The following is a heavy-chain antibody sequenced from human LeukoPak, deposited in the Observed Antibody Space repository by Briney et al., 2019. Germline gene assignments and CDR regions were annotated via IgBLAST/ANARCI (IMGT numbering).Heavy chain of an antibody. Sequence: ASVKVSCKASGGTFSSYAISWVRQAPGQGLEWMGGIIPIFGTANYAQKFQGRVTITTDESTSTAYMELSSLRSEDTAVYYCARGLSRGWYFDLWGRGTLVTVSS. CDR3: ARGLSRGWYFDL. CDR1: GGTFSSYA. V-gene: IGHV1-69*05. D-gene: IGHD2-15*01. CDR2: IIPIFGTA. J-gene: IGHJ2*01.